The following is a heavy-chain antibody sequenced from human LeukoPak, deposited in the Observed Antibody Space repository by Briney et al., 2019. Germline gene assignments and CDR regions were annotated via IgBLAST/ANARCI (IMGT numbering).Heavy chain of an antibody. Sequence: GGSLRLSCAASGFTFSSYWMHWVRQAPGKGLVWVSRINSDGSSTSYADSVKGRFTISRDNAKNTLYLQMNSLRAEDTAVYYCARGRSSSWYDSYFDYWGQGTLVTVSS. CDR1: GFTFSSYW. CDR3: ARGRSSSWYDSYFDY. D-gene: IGHD6-13*01. V-gene: IGHV3-74*01. CDR2: INSDGSST. J-gene: IGHJ4*02.